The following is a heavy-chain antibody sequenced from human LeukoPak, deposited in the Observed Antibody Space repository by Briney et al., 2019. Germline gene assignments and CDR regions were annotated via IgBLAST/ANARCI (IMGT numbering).Heavy chain of an antibody. CDR1: GGSFSGYY. CDR3: ARLRYFDWLVDY. CDR2: INHSGST. D-gene: IGHD3-9*01. Sequence: SSETLSLTCAVYGGSFSGYYWSWIRQPPGKGLEWIGEINHSGSTNYNPSLKSRVTISVDTSKNQFSLKLSSVTAADTAVYYCARLRYFDWLVDYWGQGTLVTVSS. J-gene: IGHJ4*02. V-gene: IGHV4-34*01.